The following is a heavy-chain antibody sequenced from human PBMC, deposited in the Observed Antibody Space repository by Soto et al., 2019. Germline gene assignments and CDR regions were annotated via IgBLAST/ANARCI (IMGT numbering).Heavy chain of an antibody. J-gene: IGHJ4*02. CDR3: AREPLT. V-gene: IGHV4-31*01. CDR1: GGSISSVGYY. CDR2: XYNXXRT. Sequence: TLSLTCTVSGGSISSVGYYWSWIRQHXXXXXXXIXXXYNXXRTXXXXXXXSXXXXXXXTSKNKFSMKLSSVTAADTAVYYCAREPLTWGQGTMVTVYS.